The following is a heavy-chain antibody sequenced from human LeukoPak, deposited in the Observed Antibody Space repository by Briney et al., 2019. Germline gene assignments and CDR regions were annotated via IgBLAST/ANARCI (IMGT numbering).Heavy chain of an antibody. D-gene: IGHD6-13*01. CDR1: GGSISSSYYY. CDR3: ARDSPRRIAAAGTSESFDY. J-gene: IGHJ4*02. V-gene: IGHV4-39*02. Sequence: SETLSLTCTVSGGSISSSYYYWGWIRQPPGKGLEWIGSIYYSGSTYYNPSLKSRVTISVDTSKNQFSLKLRSVTAADTAVYYCARDSPRRIAAAGTSESFDYWGQGTLVTVSS. CDR2: IYYSGST.